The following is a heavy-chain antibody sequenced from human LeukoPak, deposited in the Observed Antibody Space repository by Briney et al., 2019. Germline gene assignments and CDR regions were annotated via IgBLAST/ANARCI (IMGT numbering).Heavy chain of an antibody. J-gene: IGHJ6*03. CDR1: GYTFTSYG. CDR3: ARGAFIAARQSRHYYYYYYMDV. Sequence: RASVKVSCEASGYTFTSYGISWVQQAPGQGLEWMGWISAYNGNTNYAQKLQGRVTMTTDTSTSTAYMELRSLRSDDTAVYYCARGAFIAARQSRHYYYYYYMDVWGKGTTVTVSS. V-gene: IGHV1-18*01. CDR2: ISAYNGNT. D-gene: IGHD6-6*01.